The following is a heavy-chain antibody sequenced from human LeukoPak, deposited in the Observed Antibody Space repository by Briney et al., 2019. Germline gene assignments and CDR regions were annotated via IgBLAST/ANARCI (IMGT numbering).Heavy chain of an antibody. CDR2: ISAYNGNT. D-gene: IGHD5-18*01. CDR1: GYTPTSYG. CDR3: ARNVDTAMVNRFDY. J-gene: IGHJ4*02. V-gene: IGHV1-18*01. Sequence: ASVKVSCKASGYTPTSYGISWVRQAPGQGLEWMGWISAYNGNTNYAQKLQGRVTMTTDTSTSTAYVELRSLRSDDTAVYYCARNVDTAMVNRFDYWGQGTLVTVSS.